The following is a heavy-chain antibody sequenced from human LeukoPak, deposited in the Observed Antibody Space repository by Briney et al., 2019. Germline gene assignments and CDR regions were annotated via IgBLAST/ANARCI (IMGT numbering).Heavy chain of an antibody. J-gene: IGHJ4*02. CDR3: ARAIKYCSSTGCPEGGFDC. D-gene: IGHD2-2*01. CDR1: GFSFSSYG. CDR2: IRDDGSNK. Sequence: GGSLRLSCAASGFSFSSYGIHWVRQAPGKGLEWVAFIRDDGSNKYYADSVKGRFTISRDNSKNTLHLQMNSLRAEDTAVYDCARAIKYCSSTGCPEGGFDCWGQGTLVTVSS. V-gene: IGHV3-30*02.